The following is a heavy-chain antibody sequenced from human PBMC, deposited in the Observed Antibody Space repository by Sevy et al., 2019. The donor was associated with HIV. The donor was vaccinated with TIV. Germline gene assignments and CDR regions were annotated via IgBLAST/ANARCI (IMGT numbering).Heavy chain of an antibody. CDR2: IRYDGSNK. J-gene: IGHJ6*02. Sequence: GGSPRLSCAASGFTFSSYGMHWVRQAPGKGLEWVAFIRYDGSNKYYADSVKGRFTISRDNSKNTLYLQMNSLRAEDTAVYYCAKDITITGTTNDYYYGMDVWGQGTTVTVSS. CDR3: AKDITITGTTNDYYYGMDV. D-gene: IGHD1-20*01. V-gene: IGHV3-30*02. CDR1: GFTFSSYG.